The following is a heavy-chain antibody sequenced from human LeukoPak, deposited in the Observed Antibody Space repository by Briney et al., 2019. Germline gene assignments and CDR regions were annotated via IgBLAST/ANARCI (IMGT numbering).Heavy chain of an antibody. CDR3: ARGGRDSSANWFDP. CDR1: GGSISSYY. V-gene: IGHV4-34*01. D-gene: IGHD3-22*01. J-gene: IGHJ5*02. CDR2: ISHSGST. Sequence: PSETLSLTCTVSGGSISSYYWSWIRQPPGKGLEWIGEISHSGSTNQNPSLKSRVTISVDTSKNQFSLKLSSVTAADTAVYYCARGGRDSSANWFDPWGRGTPVTVSS.